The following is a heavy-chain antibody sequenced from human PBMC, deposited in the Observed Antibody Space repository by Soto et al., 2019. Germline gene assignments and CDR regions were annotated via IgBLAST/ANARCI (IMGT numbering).Heavy chain of an antibody. J-gene: IGHJ4*01. V-gene: IGHV3-7*01. Sequence: GGSLRLSCAASGFTFSSYWMSWVRQAPGKGLEWVANIKQDGSEKYYVDSVRGRFTLSRDNAKNSLQLQMNSLRAEDTAIYFCARVAYFNGWIFDYWGQGTQVTVSS. D-gene: IGHD6-19*01. CDR1: GFTFSSYW. CDR3: ARVAYFNGWIFDY. CDR2: IKQDGSEK.